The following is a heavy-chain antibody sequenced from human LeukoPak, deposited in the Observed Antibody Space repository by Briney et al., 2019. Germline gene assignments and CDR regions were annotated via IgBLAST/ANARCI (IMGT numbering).Heavy chain of an antibody. J-gene: IGHJ4*02. V-gene: IGHV3-30*18. Sequence: GGSLRLSCTASGFTFNSHGMHWVRQAPGKGLEWVALISYVGSNIKYADSVKGRFTISRDNSKNTLYLQMNSLRAEDTALYYCAKRGFCSGGSCYSFHFDYWGQGTLVTVSS. CDR2: ISYVGSNI. CDR1: GFTFNSHG. CDR3: AKRGFCSGGSCYSFHFDY. D-gene: IGHD2-15*01.